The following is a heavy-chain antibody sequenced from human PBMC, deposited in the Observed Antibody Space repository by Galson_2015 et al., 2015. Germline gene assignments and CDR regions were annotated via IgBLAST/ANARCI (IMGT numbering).Heavy chain of an antibody. D-gene: IGHD3-3*01. V-gene: IGHV3-33*01. Sequence: SLRLSCVASGFTFSSYGMHWVRQAPGKGLEWVAMIWYDGSNKYCADSMKGRFTISRDNSKNTLYLQMNTLRAEDTAVYYCARHKSGYNDFWGQGTLVTVSS. CDR1: GFTFSSYG. CDR3: ARHKSGYNDF. J-gene: IGHJ4*02. CDR2: IWYDGSNK.